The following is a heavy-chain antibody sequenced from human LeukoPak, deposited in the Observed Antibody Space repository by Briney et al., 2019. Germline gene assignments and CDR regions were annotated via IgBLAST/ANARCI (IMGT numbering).Heavy chain of an antibody. CDR1: GSIFTSYW. CDR3: ARPTTSMAIDY. V-gene: IGHV5-51*01. Sequence: PGESLKISCQGFGSIFTSYWIGWVRQVPGKGLEWMGIIYPGDSDTRYSPSFQGQVTISVDKSISTASLQWSSLKASDTAMYYCARPTTSMAIDYWGQGTLVTVSS. J-gene: IGHJ4*02. D-gene: IGHD2/OR15-2a*01. CDR2: IYPGDSDT.